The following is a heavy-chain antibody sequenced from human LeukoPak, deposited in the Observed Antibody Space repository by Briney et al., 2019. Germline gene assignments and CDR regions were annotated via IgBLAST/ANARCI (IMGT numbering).Heavy chain of an antibody. J-gene: IGHJ4*02. CDR3: ARQNDFRLDY. CDR2: IYTSGST. Sequence: SETLSLTCTVSGGSISSYYWSWIRQPAGKGLEWIGRIYTSGSTNYNPSLKSRVTMSVDTSIGTAYLQWSSLKASDTAIYYCARQNDFRLDYWGQGTLVTVSS. D-gene: IGHD3-3*01. CDR1: GGSISSYY. V-gene: IGHV4-4*07.